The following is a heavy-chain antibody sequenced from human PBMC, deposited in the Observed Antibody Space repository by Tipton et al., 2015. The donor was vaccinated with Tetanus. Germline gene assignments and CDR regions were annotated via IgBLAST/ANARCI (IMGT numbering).Heavy chain of an antibody. Sequence: QSGAEVKEPGSSVRVSCKASGGTFSNYAINWVRQAPGQGLEWMGGIIPIYAAANYAQKFQGRVTMTADNSMGTAYLELRSLRSDDTALYFCARDADMWATRKAFDIWGQGTMVTVSS. CDR3: ARDADMWATRKAFDI. J-gene: IGHJ3*02. CDR2: IIPIYAAA. D-gene: IGHD1-14*01. V-gene: IGHV1-69*06. CDR1: GGTFSNYA.